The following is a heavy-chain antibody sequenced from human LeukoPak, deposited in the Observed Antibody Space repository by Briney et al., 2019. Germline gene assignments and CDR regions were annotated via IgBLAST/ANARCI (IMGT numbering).Heavy chain of an antibody. V-gene: IGHV3-23*01. J-gene: IGHJ4*02. CDR1: GFTFRSYA. D-gene: IGHD6-13*01. Sequence: SGGSLRPSCAASGFTFRSYAMSWVRQAPGKGLEWVSAISGSGGSTYYADSVKGRFTISRDNSKNTLYLQMNSQRAEDTAVYYCAKAHEWYSSSWYVETFDYWGQGTLVTVSS. CDR2: ISGSGGST. CDR3: AKAHEWYSSSWYVETFDY.